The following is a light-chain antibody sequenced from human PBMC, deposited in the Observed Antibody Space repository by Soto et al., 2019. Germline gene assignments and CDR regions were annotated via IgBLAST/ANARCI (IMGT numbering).Light chain of an antibody. CDR3: QQRSNPFT. CDR2: DAF. V-gene: IGKV3-11*01. J-gene: IGKJ3*01. CDR1: QSVSSY. Sequence: IVLTQSPATLSLSPGERATLSCRASQSVSSYLAWYQQKPGQAPRLLIYDAFNRAAGIPARFSGSGSGTDFILTISSLEPEAFAVYYCQQRSNPFTFGPGTKVDIK.